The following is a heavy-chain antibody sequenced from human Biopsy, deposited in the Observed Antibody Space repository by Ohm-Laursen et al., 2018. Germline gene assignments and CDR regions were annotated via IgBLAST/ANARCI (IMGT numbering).Heavy chain of an antibody. CDR1: GGSISNNNYY. CDR2: IFYRGST. D-gene: IGHD3-22*01. V-gene: IGHV4-39*01. J-gene: IGHJ5*02. CDR3: ARDYDTSGYYYVS. Sequence: GTLSLTCSVSGGSISNNNYYWGWIRKPPGKGLAWIGSIFYRGSTHYKPSIKCRVNISVDTSKNQFSLKLNSVTAADTAVYYCARDYDTSGYYYVSWGQGTLVTVSS.